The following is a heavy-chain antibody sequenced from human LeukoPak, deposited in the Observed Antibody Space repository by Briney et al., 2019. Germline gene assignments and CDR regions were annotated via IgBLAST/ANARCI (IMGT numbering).Heavy chain of an antibody. CDR2: IKQDGSEK. CDR1: GFTFSNYW. CDR3: AREVYGSWSPDY. Sequence: PGGSLRLSCAASGFTFSNYWMHWVRQAPGKGLEWVAHIKQDGSEKNYVDSVEGRFTISRDNAKNSVYLQMNSLRAEDTAVYYCAREVYGSWSPDYWGQGTLVTVSS. J-gene: IGHJ4*02. V-gene: IGHV3-7*01. D-gene: IGHD6-13*01.